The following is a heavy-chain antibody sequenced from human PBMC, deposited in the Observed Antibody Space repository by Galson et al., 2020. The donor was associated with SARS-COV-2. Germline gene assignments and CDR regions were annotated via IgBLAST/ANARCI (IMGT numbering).Heavy chain of an antibody. CDR2: IFATGSTT. J-gene: IGHJ4*01. CDR3: VKDLKKDGFNNFDS. V-gene: IGHV3-23*01. D-gene: IGHD3-9*01. Sequence: GGSLRLSCAASGFTFDNFAMTWVRQAPGKGLEWVSIIFATGSTTKYADSVKGRFTITRDNSRNMLYLQMNSLRAEDTAIYYCVKDLKKDGFNNFDSWGHGTLVTVS. CDR1: GFTFDNFA.